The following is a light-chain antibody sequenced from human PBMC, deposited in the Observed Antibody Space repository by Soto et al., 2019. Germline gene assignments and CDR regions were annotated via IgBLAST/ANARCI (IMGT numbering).Light chain of an antibody. V-gene: IGLV2-8*01. CDR3: TSYAGSNNLV. CDR1: SSDIGAYNY. Sequence: QSALTQPTSASGSPGQSVTFSCTGTSSDIGAYNYVSWYQQHPGKAPKLMIYEVSKRPSGVPDRFSGSKSGNTASLTVSGLQAEDEADYYCTSYAGSNNLVFGGGTKLTVL. CDR2: EVS. J-gene: IGLJ2*01.